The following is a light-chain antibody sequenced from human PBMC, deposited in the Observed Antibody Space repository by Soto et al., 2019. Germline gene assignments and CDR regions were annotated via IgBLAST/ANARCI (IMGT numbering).Light chain of an antibody. Sequence: QAVVTQQPSLTVSPGGTITLTCAASTGAVSSGNYPNWFQQKPGQAPRALIYSTSNKDSWTPARFSGSLLGGKAALTLSGLQHEDEAEYYCLLSYGGPGVFGGGTKLTVL. CDR1: TGAVSSGNY. J-gene: IGLJ2*01. V-gene: IGLV7-43*01. CDR3: LLSYGGPGV. CDR2: STS.